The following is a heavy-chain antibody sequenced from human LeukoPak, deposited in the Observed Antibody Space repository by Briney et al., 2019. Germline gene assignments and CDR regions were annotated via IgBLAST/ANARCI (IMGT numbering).Heavy chain of an antibody. D-gene: IGHD5-18*01. CDR2: IIPIFGSS. V-gene: IGHV1-69*13. J-gene: IGHJ5*02. Sequence: SVKVSCKASGGTFNNYAINWVRQAPGQGLEWMGGIIPIFGSSNYAQKFQGRATITADGSTTTAYMELSSLRSEDTAVYYCARVTHTELSTWFDPWGQGTLVTVSS. CDR1: GGTFNNYA. CDR3: ARVTHTELSTWFDP.